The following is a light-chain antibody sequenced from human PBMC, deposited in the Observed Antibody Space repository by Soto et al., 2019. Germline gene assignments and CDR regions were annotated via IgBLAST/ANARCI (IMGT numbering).Light chain of an antibody. J-gene: IGKJ1*01. Sequence: MVLRQSPAPLSFCPGERGTLSCRASQSVSSHYLAWYQQKPGQAPRFFIYGASSRATGIPDRLSGSGSGIDFTLTISRLEPEEGAVYYCQQCRSSLWTFGQGTEVEI. V-gene: IGKV3-20*01. CDR3: QQCRSSLWT. CDR2: GAS. CDR1: QSVSSHY.